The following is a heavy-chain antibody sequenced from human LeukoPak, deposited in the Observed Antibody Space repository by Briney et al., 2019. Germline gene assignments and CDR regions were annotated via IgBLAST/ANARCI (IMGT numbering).Heavy chain of an antibody. D-gene: IGHD6-6*01. Sequence: ASVKVSCKASGGTFSSYAISWVRQAPGQGLEWMGGIIPISGTANYAQKFQGRVTITTDESTSTAYMELSSLRSEDTAVYYCASGQLVGGPVDYWGQGTLVTVSS. CDR2: IIPISGTA. V-gene: IGHV1-69*05. CDR3: ASGQLVGGPVDY. CDR1: GGTFSSYA. J-gene: IGHJ4*02.